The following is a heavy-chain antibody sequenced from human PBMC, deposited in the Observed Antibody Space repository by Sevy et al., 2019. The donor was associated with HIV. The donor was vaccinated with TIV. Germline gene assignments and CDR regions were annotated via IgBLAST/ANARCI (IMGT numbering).Heavy chain of an antibody. CDR1: GFIFSSYE. CDR2: ISNSGTTI. Sequence: GGSLRLSCAASGFIFSSYEMNWVRQAPGKGLEWVSYISNSGTTIYYSDSVKGRFTISRDNARNSLYLQMNSLRAEDTAVYYCARDLPSSATTVAHFDCWGQGTLVTVSS. V-gene: IGHV3-48*03. D-gene: IGHD4-17*01. CDR3: ARDLPSSATTVAHFDC. J-gene: IGHJ4*02.